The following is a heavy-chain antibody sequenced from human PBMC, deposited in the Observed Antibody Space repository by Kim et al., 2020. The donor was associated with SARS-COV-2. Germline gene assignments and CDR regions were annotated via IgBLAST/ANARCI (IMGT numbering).Heavy chain of an antibody. J-gene: IGHJ3*02. CDR2: IYSGGST. V-gene: IGHV3-53*01. CDR1: GLTFSSNY. CDR3: GRDRGFAFDI. D-gene: IGHD2-15*01. Sequence: GGSLRLSCAASGLTFSSNYMSWVRQAPGKGLEWVSVIYSGGSTYYADSVKDRFTISRNNYKKTLYLQINSLRAEDTAVYYYGRDRGFAFDISGQGTMVTV.